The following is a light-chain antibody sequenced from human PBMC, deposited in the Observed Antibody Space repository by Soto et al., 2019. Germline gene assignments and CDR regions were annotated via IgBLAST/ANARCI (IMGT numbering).Light chain of an antibody. V-gene: IGKV1-39*01. CDR2: AAS. CDR1: QIINSY. J-gene: IGKJ2*01. Sequence: DIQMTQSPSSLSASVGDRVTITCRTSQIINSYLAWYQQKPGRAPNLVIYAASSLQSGVPSRFRGSGSGTDFTLTICSLQPEDYATYYCQQTYLAPYTFGQATKLEIK. CDR3: QQTYLAPYT.